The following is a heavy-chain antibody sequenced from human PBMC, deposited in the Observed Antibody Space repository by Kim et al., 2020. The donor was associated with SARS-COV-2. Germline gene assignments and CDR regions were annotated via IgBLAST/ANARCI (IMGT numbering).Heavy chain of an antibody. D-gene: IGHD1-26*01. CDR1: GYTFTSYG. CDR3: ARDLGPTIVGATRAHDY. V-gene: IGHV1-18*04. J-gene: IGHJ4*02. Sequence: ASVKVSCKASGYTFTSYGISWVRQAPGQGLEWMGWISAYNGNTNYAQKLQGRVTMTTDTSTSTAYMELRSLRSDDTAVYYCARDLGPTIVGATRAHDYWGQGTLVTVSS. CDR2: ISAYNGNT.